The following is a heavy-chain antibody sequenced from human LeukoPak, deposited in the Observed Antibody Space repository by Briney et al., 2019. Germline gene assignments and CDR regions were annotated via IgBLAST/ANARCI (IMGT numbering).Heavy chain of an antibody. D-gene: IGHD1-26*01. J-gene: IGHJ4*02. CDR2: INPSGGST. V-gene: IGHV1-46*01. Sequence: GASVKVSCKASGYTFTSYYMRWVRQAPGQGLEWMGIINPSGGSTSYAQKFQGRVTMTRDTSTSTVYMELSSLRSEDTAVYYCARAPVTPTKGIVASDYWGQGTLVTVSS. CDR3: ARAPVTPTKGIVASDY. CDR1: GYTFTSYY.